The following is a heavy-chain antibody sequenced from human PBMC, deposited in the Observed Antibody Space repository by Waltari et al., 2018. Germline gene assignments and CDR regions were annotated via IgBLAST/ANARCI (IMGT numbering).Heavy chain of an antibody. Sequence: QVQLPESGPRLVKPSETLSLTCGVSGFSISSGHYWGWIRQPPGKGLAWVGSIHHDGTTYYNRARKGRVTMSVDTSKNQFSLRLTSGTAADTAVYFCARDGRDAFDYWGRGILVTVSS. CDR1: GFSISSGHY. V-gene: IGHV4-38-2*02. CDR2: IHHDGTT. J-gene: IGHJ4*02. CDR3: ARDGRDAFDY.